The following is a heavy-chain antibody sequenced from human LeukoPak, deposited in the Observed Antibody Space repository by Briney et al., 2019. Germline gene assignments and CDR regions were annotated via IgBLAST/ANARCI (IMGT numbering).Heavy chain of an antibody. V-gene: IGHV3-23*01. CDR1: GFTSTDYA. D-gene: IGHD2-21*01. CDR2: LIGSSGST. J-gene: IGHJ4*02. CDR3: AKGAYDHIEIGYFDS. Sequence: GGSLRLSCAASGFTSTDYAMNWVRQAPGKGLEWVSALIGSSGSTDYADSVKGRFTISRDNSKNTLFLQMNSLRAEDTAIYYCAKGAYDHIEIGYFDSCGQGTLVTVSS.